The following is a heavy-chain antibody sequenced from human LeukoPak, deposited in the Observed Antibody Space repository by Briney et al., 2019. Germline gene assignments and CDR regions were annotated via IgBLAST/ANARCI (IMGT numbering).Heavy chain of an antibody. CDR3: ARLPSLVVNLRHFDS. J-gene: IGHJ4*02. V-gene: IGHV4-34*01. CDR2: INQSGNT. Sequence: SETLSLTCAVYGDSLSGNYWSWIRQSPGKGLEWIAEINQSGNTNYNPSLKSRVTILVDTSKTQFSLNLSSVTAADTAVYYCARLPSLVVNLRHFDSWGQGTLVTVSS. D-gene: IGHD2-15*01. CDR1: GDSLSGNY.